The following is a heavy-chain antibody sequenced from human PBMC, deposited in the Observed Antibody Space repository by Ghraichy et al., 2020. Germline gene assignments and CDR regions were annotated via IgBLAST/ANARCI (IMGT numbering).Heavy chain of an antibody. J-gene: IGHJ5*02. CDR2: IIPIFGKA. Sequence: SVKVSCKASGGTFSSYAISWVRQAPGQGLEWMGGIIPIFGKANYAQKFQGRVTITADESTSTAYMELSSLRSEDTAVYYCARRAAAGTHWFDPLGQGPRVTVSS. CDR1: GGTFSSYA. D-gene: IGHD6-13*01. CDR3: ARRAAAGTHWFDP. V-gene: IGHV1-69*13.